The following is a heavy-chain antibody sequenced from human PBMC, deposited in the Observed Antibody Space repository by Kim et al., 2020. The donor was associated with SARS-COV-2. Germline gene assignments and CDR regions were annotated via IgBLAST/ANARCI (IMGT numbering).Heavy chain of an antibody. CDR1: GFTFSRRA. Sequence: GGSLRLSCAASGFTFSRRAMSLVRQVPGKGLEWIASVTNNNPYYADSVKCRFTVSRDITKDTLYLQMNSLRADDSALFYFANDHPCIAWPTFDSCGQGT. CDR3: ANDHPCIAWPTFDS. V-gene: IGHV3-23*05. D-gene: IGHD2-15*01. CDR2: VTNNNP. J-gene: IGHJ4*02.